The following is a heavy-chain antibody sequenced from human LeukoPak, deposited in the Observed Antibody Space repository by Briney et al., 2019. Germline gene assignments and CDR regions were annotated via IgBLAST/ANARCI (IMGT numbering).Heavy chain of an antibody. CDR2: INTNTGNP. CDR3: VYSSDYGGDAFDI. D-gene: IGHD6-19*01. V-gene: IGHV7-4-1*02. CDR1: GYTFTNYA. Sequence: ASVKVSCKASGYTFTNYAMNWVRQAPGQGLERMGWINTNTGNPTYAQGFTGRFVFSLDTSVSTAYLQISSLKAEDTAVYYCVYSSDYGGDAFDIWGQGTMVTVSS. J-gene: IGHJ3*02.